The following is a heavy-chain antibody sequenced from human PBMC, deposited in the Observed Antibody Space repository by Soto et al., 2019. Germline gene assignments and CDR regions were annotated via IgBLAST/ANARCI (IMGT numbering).Heavy chain of an antibody. CDR1: VFTFDDYA. V-gene: IGHV3-9*01. Sequence: SLRLSCASSVFTFDDYAMHCVRQSPGKCLEWVSGISWNSGTIGYADSVKGRFTISRDNSKNTLYLQMNSLRAEDTAVYYCAKDRIPLEAAATNFIDAFDIWGQGTMVSV. D-gene: IGHD6-13*01. CDR2: ISWNSGTI. J-gene: IGHJ3*02. CDR3: AKDRIPLEAAATNFIDAFDI.